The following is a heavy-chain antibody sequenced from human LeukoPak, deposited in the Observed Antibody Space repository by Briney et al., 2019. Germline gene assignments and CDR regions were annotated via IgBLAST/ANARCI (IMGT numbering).Heavy chain of an antibody. CDR2: MSDDGSEK. CDR3: AREADSGYYRTVDY. J-gene: IGHJ4*02. CDR1: RFTLGRFA. Sequence: GGSLSLSCTPSRFTLGRFAMHLVRQAPGPGVESLGHMSDDGSEKPYVDSVRGRFTIPIDPSNNTLYLEMTSLRTQDTAVYYCAREADSGYYRTVDYWGQGTMVTVS. V-gene: IGHV3-30-3*01. D-gene: IGHD2-15*01.